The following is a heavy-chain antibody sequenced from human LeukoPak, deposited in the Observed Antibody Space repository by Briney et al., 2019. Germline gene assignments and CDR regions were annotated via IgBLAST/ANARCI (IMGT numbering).Heavy chain of an antibody. D-gene: IGHD1-26*01. J-gene: IGHJ2*01. CDR3: ARLSIAGATYWYFDL. CDR2: MSYGGST. V-gene: IGHV4-39*01. Sequence: SETLSLTCTVSGGSMSSSRYYWGWIRQPPGKGLEWIGKMSYGGSTFYNLSLRSRVDISEDTSKNRFSLTVNSVTAADTAIYYCARLSIAGATYWYFDLWGRGTLVTVSS. CDR1: GGSMSSSRYY.